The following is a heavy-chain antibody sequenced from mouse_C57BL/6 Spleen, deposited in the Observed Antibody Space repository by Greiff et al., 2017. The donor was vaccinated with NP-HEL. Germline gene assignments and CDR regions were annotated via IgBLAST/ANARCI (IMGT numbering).Heavy chain of an antibody. CDR3: AGWKTGTWFAY. CDR1: GFTFSDYG. V-gene: IGHV5-17*01. CDR2: ISSGSSTI. Sequence: EVQGVESGGGLVKPGGSLKLSCAASGFTFSDYGMHWVRQAPEKGLEWVAYISSGSSTIYYADTVKGRFTISRDNATNTLFLQMTSLRSEDTAMYYCAGWKTGTWFAYWGQGTLVTVSA. D-gene: IGHD4-1*01. J-gene: IGHJ3*01.